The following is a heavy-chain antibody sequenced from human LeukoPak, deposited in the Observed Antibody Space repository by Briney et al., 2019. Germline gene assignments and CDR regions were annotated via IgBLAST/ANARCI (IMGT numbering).Heavy chain of an antibody. CDR1: GFPFIEYS. CDR2: IGIDSGNT. CDR3: AKSLSPPDASDI. Sequence: GGSLRLSCTASGFPFIEYSMNWVRQAPGEGLEWISYIGIDSGNTKYADSVRGRFTISADKAKNSLYLQMNSLRPEDTALYYCAKSLSPPDASDIWGQGTMVTVSS. V-gene: IGHV3-48*01. J-gene: IGHJ3*02. D-gene: IGHD2/OR15-2a*01.